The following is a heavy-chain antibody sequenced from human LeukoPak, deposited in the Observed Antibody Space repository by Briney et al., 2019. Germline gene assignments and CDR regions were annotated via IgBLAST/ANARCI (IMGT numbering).Heavy chain of an antibody. V-gene: IGHV1-18*01. CDR3: ARAGAAAGTLPRYYYYYGMDV. Sequence: EASVKVSCKASGYTFTSYSISWVRQAPGQGLEWMGWISAYNGNTNYAQKLQGRVTMTTDTSTSTAYMELRSLRSDDTAVYHCARAGAAAGTLPRYYYYYGMDVWGQGTTVTVSS. D-gene: IGHD6-13*01. CDR2: ISAYNGNT. J-gene: IGHJ6*02. CDR1: GYTFTSYS.